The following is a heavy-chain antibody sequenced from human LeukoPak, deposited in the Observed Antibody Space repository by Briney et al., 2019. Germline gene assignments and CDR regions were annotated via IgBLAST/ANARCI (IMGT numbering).Heavy chain of an antibody. CDR3: ARNRVGFHYADAFDL. D-gene: IGHD5-24*01. CDR2: VHYDGSEK. Sequence: GGSLRLSCAASGFSLINSDMHWVRQAPGKGREWVAFVHYDGSEKHYADSLKGRFTISRDNSKNTLYLQMNSLRGEDTAVYYCARNRVGFHYADAFDLWGQGTMVTVSS. J-gene: IGHJ3*01. CDR1: GFSLINSD. V-gene: IGHV3-30*02.